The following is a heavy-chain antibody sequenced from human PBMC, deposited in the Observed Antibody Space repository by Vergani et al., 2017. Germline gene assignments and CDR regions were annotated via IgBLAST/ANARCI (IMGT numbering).Heavy chain of an antibody. J-gene: IGHJ3*02. CDR1: GGSISSISYY. Sequence: QLHLQESGPGLVKPSETLSLTCTVSGGSISSISYYWGWIRQPPGKGLEWIGNIYYSGRTSYNPSLKIRVTISVYTSKNQFSLKLSSVTAADTAVYYCARPRYFDSLASFDIWGQGTMVTVSS. CDR3: ARPRYFDSLASFDI. CDR2: IYYSGRT. D-gene: IGHD3-9*01. V-gene: IGHV4-39*01.